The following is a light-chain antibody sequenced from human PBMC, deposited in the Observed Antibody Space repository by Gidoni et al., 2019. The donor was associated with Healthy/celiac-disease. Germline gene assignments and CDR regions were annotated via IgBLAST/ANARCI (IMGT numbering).Light chain of an antibody. V-gene: IGKV1-39*01. CDR2: AAS. J-gene: IGKJ2*01. Sequence: DIQMTQSPSSLSASVGDRVTITCRASQSISSYLNWYQQKPGKAPKLLIYAASSLQSGVPSRFSGSGSGTDFTLPISSLQPEDFATYYCQQSYSTLMYTFGQXTKLEI. CDR3: QQSYSTLMYT. CDR1: QSISSY.